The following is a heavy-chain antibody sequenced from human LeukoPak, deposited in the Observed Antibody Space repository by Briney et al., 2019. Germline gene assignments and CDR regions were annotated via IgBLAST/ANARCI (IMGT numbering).Heavy chain of an antibody. CDR2: IIPIFDTA. J-gene: IGHJ3*02. CDR3: ARDHHSTYYYDSSGYGPDAFDI. Sequence: GASVKVSCKASGGTFSSYAISWVRQAPGQGLEWMGGIIPIFDTANYAQKFQGRVTITADESTSTAYMELSSLRSEDTAVYYCARDHHSTYYYDSSGYGPDAFDIWGQGTMVTVSS. D-gene: IGHD3-22*01. V-gene: IGHV1-69*13. CDR1: GGTFSSYA.